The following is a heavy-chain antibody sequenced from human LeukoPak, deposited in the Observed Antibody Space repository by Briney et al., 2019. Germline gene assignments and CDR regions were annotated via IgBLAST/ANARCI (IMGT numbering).Heavy chain of an antibody. Sequence: SGGSLRLSCAASGFTFGDTWMNWVRQVPGQGLEWVANIKQDGSEKFYVASVKGPFTISRDNGKSSLYLQMNSLRAEDTALYYCATSYDMGWLIGYWGQGTLVTVSS. CDR1: GFTFGDTW. V-gene: IGHV3-7*03. J-gene: IGHJ4*02. D-gene: IGHD3/OR15-3a*01. CDR3: ATSYDMGWLIGY. CDR2: IKQDGSEK.